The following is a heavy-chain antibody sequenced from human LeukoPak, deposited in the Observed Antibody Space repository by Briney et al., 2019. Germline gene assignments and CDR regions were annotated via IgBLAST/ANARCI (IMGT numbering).Heavy chain of an antibody. CDR2: IKSRNRGETV. CDR3: TTDGSTTLSNTFDY. CDR1: GFTFSDAW. J-gene: IGHJ4*02. D-gene: IGHD1-26*01. V-gene: IGHV3-15*01. Sequence: GGSLRLSCAASGFTFSDAWMNWARLAPGKGLEWVGRIKSRNRGETVDYAAPVKGRFTISRDDSKTTVYPQMNSLKTEDTAIYYCTTDGSTTLSNTFDYWGQGTLVTVSS.